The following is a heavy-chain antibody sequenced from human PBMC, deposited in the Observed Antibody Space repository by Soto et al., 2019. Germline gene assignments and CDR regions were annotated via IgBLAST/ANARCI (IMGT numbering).Heavy chain of an antibody. CDR2: IHPGESDT. V-gene: IGHV5-51*01. CDR1: GYSFTTYW. Sequence: GESLRISCKSYGYSFTTYWIAWVRQMPGKGLEWMGSIHPGESDTRYSPSFQGQVTISADRSITTAYLQWSSLKASDTAMYYCARHEATYYNFYGMDVWGQGTTVTVSS. CDR3: ARHEATYYNFYGMDV. J-gene: IGHJ6*02.